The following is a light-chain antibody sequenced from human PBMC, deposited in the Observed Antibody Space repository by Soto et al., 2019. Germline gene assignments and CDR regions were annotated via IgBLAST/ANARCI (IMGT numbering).Light chain of an antibody. Sequence: TQSPGTLSLSPGERATLSCRASQSVTSTYLAWYQQKPGQAPRLLIYGVSNRATGIADRFSGSGSGTDFSLTISRLEPEDFAVYICQQYGSTPPTFGQGTKLEIK. V-gene: IGKV3-20*01. CDR2: GVS. CDR3: QQYGSTPPT. CDR1: QSVTSTY. J-gene: IGKJ2*01.